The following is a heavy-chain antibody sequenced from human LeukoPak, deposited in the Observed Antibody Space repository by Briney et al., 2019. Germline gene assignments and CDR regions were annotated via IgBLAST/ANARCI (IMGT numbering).Heavy chain of an antibody. CDR3: ASGTAAPGGRWFDP. J-gene: IGHJ5*02. CDR2: IIPIFGTA. CDR1: GGTFSSYA. D-gene: IGHD2-2*01. V-gene: IGHV1-69*05. Sequence: GASVKVSCKASGGTFSSYAVSWVRQAPGQGLEWMGRIIPIFGTANYAQKFQGRVTITTDESTSTAYMELSSLRSEDTAVYYCASGTAAPGGRWFDPWGQGTLVTVSS.